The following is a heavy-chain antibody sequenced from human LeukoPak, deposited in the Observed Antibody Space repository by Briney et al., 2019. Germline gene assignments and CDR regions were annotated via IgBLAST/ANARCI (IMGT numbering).Heavy chain of an antibody. J-gene: IGHJ6*02. V-gene: IGHV4-39*01. CDR3: ARPGVFPDV. D-gene: IGHD2/OR15-2a*01. CDR1: GGSITSSSYY. CDR2: IYYSGTT. Sequence: PSETLSLTCTVSGGSITSSSYYWGWIRQPPGKGLEWIVSIYYSGTTYYNPSLKSRVTISVDTSKNQFSLKLSSVTGADTAVYYCARPGVFPDVWGQGTTVTVSS.